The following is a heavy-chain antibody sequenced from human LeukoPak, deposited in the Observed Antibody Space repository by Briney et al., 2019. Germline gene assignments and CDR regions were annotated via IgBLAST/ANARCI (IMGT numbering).Heavy chain of an antibody. D-gene: IGHD4-17*01. J-gene: IGHJ6*02. CDR3: ARPQRDGDYGMDV. Sequence: GESLKISCKGSGYNFTTYWIGWVRQMPGKGLEWMGIIYPGDSDTRYSPSFQGQVTISADKSISTAYLQWSSLKASDTAMYYCARPQRDGDYGMDVWGQGTTVTVSS. V-gene: IGHV5-51*01. CDR1: GYNFTTYW. CDR2: IYPGDSDT.